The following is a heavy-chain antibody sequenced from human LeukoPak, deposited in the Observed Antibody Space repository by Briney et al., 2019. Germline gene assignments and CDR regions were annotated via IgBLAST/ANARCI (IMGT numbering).Heavy chain of an antibody. D-gene: IGHD5-12*01. J-gene: IGHJ3*02. CDR3: AVQTIVANTQGDAFDI. V-gene: IGHV1-2*06. Sequence: ASVKVSSKASGYTFTAYYIHWVRQAPGQGLEWVGRINCNSAGTNYAQKFRGRVTMTRDTSISTVYMELTSLRSDDTAVYYCAVQTIVANTQGDAFDIWGQGTTVIVSS. CDR1: GYTFTAYY. CDR2: INCNSAGT.